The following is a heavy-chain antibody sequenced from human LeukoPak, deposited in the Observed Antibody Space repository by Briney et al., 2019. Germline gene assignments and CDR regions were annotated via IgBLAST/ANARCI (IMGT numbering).Heavy chain of an antibody. CDR2: ITWKSHRA. CDR3: ASEVGYRSLGY. CDR1: GFTFDDNT. J-gene: IGHJ4*02. V-gene: IGHV3-43*01. D-gene: IGHD3-3*01. Sequence: GGSLRLSCAASGFTFDDNTMHWVRQTPGRGLEWVSFITWKSHRAHYADSVRGRFTVPRDNSKDSMHLEMNSLKTEDTGLYHCASEVGYRSLGYLGQGTLVTVSS.